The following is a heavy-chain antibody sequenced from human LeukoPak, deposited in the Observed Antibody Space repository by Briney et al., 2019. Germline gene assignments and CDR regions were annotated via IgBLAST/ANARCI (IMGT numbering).Heavy chain of an antibody. CDR3: ARGLGYSYGLYYFDY. V-gene: IGHV3-66*01. D-gene: IGHD5-18*01. CDR1: GFTVSSNY. CDR2: IYSGGST. Sequence: GGSPRLSCAASGFTVSSNYMSWVRQAPGKGLEWVSVIYSGGSTYYADSVKGRFIISRDNSKNTVYLQMNSLRVEDTAVYYCARGLGYSYGLYYFDYWGQGTLVTVSS. J-gene: IGHJ4*02.